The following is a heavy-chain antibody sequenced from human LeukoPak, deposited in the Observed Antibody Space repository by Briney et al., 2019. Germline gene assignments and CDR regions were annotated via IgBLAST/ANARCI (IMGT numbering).Heavy chain of an antibody. CDR2: MSPNSGDT. CDR3: AREWDYHSSGYYYYY. D-gene: IGHD3-22*01. V-gene: IGHV1-8*01. CDR1: GYAFTSYD. Sequence: ASVKVSCKASGYAFTSYDFNWVRQATGQRPEWMGWMSPNSGDTGYAQKFQDRVTMTRNTSIGTAYMELSSLRSDDTAVYYCAREWDYHSSGYYYYYWGQGTLVTVSS. J-gene: IGHJ4*02.